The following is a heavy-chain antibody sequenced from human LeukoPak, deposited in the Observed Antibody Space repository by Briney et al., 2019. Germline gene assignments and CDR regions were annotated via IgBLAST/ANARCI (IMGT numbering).Heavy chain of an antibody. J-gene: IGHJ4*02. D-gene: IGHD2-8*01. CDR3: ARDLNDYFNS. CDR1: GFTFSSYE. Sequence: GGSLRLSCAASGFTFSSYEMNWVRQAPGKGLEWVSYISSSGSTIDYADSVKGRFTISRDNAKNSLYLQMNSLRAEDTAVYYCARDLNDYFNSWGQGALVTVSS. CDR2: ISSSGSTI. V-gene: IGHV3-48*03.